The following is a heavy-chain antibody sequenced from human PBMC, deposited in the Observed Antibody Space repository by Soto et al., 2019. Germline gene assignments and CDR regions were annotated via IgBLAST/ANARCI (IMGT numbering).Heavy chain of an antibody. V-gene: IGHV3-74*01. Sequence: EVQLAESGGGLIQPGGSLRLSCATSGFTFSRYWIHWVRQAPGEGLVWVSRISGDGVHTDYAESVKGRFTVSRDIAKSTGYLQMNNLRAEDTAIYYCARDLSRGFDALWYHYGMDVWGQGTTGTVSS. CDR1: GFTFSRYW. CDR3: ARDLSRGFDALWYHYGMDV. CDR2: ISGDGVHT. J-gene: IGHJ6*02. D-gene: IGHD3-10*01.